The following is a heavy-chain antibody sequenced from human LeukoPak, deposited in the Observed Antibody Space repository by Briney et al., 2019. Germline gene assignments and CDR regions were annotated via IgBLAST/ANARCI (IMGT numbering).Heavy chain of an antibody. CDR3: ARGRPSNYDFWSGYYTGPQFDY. D-gene: IGHD3-3*01. J-gene: IGHJ4*02. Sequence: SETLSLTCAVYGGSFSGYYWSWIRQPPGKGLEWIGEINHSGSTNYNPSLKSRVTISVDTSKNQFSLKLSSVTAADTAVYYCARGRPSNYDFWSGYYTGPQFDYWGQGTLVTVSS. CDR1: GGSFSGYY. V-gene: IGHV4-34*01. CDR2: INHSGST.